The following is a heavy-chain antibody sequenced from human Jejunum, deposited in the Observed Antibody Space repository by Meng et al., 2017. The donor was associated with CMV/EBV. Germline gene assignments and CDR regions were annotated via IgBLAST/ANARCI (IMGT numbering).Heavy chain of an antibody. D-gene: IGHD3-22*01. CDR2: ISNSGGST. J-gene: IGHJ6*02. CDR3: AKVPSIPNSSGYYYAKFYYGMDV. Sequence: NWVRQAPGKGLECVSGISNSGGSTYYADSVKGQFTISRDNSKKTLHLQINSLRAEDTAVYFCAKVPSIPNSSGYYYAKFYYGMDVWGQGTTVTVSS. V-gene: IGHV3-23*01.